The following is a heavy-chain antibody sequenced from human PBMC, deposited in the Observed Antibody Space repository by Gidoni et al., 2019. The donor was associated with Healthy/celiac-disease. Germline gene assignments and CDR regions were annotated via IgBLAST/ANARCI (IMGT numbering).Heavy chain of an antibody. D-gene: IGHD6-6*01. CDR2: MSPNNGNT. CDR1: GSTFTNYD. Sequence: QVQLVQSGAEVKKPGASVKVSCKASGSTFTNYDINWVRQATGQGLEWMGWMSPNNGNTGYAQKFQGRVTMTRNTSISTAYMELSSLRSEDTAVYYCARYLLAARSNWFDPWGQGTLVTVSS. J-gene: IGHJ5*02. CDR3: ARYLLAARSNWFDP. V-gene: IGHV1-8*01.